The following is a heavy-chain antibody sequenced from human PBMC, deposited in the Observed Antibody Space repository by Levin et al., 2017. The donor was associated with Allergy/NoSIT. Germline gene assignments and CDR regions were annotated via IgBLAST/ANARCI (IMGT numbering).Heavy chain of an antibody. J-gene: IGHJ4*02. Sequence: ASVKVSCKASGYTFTGYYMHWVRQAPGQGLEWMGWINPNSGGTNYAQKFQGRVTMTRDTSISTAYMELSRLRSDDTAVYYCARVCYYDSSGYWLAYYFDYWGQGTLVTVSS. V-gene: IGHV1-2*02. CDR3: ARVCYYDSSGYWLAYYFDY. CDR1: GYTFTGYY. CDR2: INPNSGGT. D-gene: IGHD3-22*01.